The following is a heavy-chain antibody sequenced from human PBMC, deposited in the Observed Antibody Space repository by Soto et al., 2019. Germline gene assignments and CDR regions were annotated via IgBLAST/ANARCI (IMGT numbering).Heavy chain of an antibody. Sequence: EVQLVESGGGLVQPGGSLRLSCAASGFTFSSYEMNWVRQAPGKGLEWVSYISSSGSTIYYADSVKGRFTISRDNAKNSLYLQMNSLSAEDTAVYYCARDAMVRGVGYYYYGMDVWGQGTTVTVSS. CDR1: GFTFSSYE. D-gene: IGHD3-10*01. CDR2: ISSSGSTI. V-gene: IGHV3-48*03. J-gene: IGHJ6*02. CDR3: ARDAMVRGVGYYYYGMDV.